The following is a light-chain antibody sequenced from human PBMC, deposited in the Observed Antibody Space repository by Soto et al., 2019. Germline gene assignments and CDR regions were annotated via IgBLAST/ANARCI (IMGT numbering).Light chain of an antibody. CDR2: GVS. CDR3: QSYNYWPSA. CDR1: ESLFGF. J-gene: IGKJ2*01. V-gene: IGKV3-15*01. Sequence: ELVMTQSPSTLSVSPGERVILSCRASESLFGFLAWYQHKPGQAPRLLIYGVSTKATGVPARFGGSGSATDFTLTIASLQTDDSAVYYCQSYNYWPSAFGQGTKLEI.